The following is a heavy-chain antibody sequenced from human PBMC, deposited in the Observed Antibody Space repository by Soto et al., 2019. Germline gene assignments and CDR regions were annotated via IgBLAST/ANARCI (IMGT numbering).Heavy chain of an antibody. CDR1: GDSISSSTYY. J-gene: IGHJ4*02. D-gene: IGHD3-3*01. V-gene: IGHV4-39*01. CDR2: IYSSGST. Sequence: QLQLQESGPGLVKPSETLSLTCTVSGDSISSSTYYWGWIRQPPGKGLEWIGSIYSSGSTYYNPSLMSRVTTSVDTSKNQFSLKLTYVTAADTAVYYCARQRSFGMVIYFDQWGQGTLVTVSS. CDR3: ARQRSFGMVIYFDQ.